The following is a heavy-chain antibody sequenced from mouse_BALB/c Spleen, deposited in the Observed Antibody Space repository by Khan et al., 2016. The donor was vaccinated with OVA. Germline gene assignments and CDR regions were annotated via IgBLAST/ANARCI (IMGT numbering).Heavy chain of an antibody. Sequence: VQLKESGPGLVAPSQSLSITCTISGFSLTNYGVHWVRQPPGKGLEWLVVIWSDGSTTYNSALKSRLSISKDNSKSQVFLKMNSPQTDDTAMYYCDRQPDYHYYVMDYWGQGTSVTVSS. J-gene: IGHJ4*01. CDR2: IWSDGST. CDR1: GFSLTNYG. V-gene: IGHV2-6-1*01. CDR3: DRQPDYHYYVMDY. D-gene: IGHD1-1*02.